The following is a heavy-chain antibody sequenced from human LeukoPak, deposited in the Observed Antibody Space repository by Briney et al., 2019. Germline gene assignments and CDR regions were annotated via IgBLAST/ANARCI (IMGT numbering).Heavy chain of an antibody. D-gene: IGHD5-18*01. CDR1: GGSISSSSYY. Sequence: SETLSLTCTVSGGSISSSSYYWGWIRQPPGKGLEWIGSIYYSGSTYYNPSLKSRVTISVDTSKNQFSLKLSSVTAADTAVYYCARRKSTAMNPLFDYWGQGTLVTVSS. CDR2: IYYSGST. V-gene: IGHV4-39*01. J-gene: IGHJ4*02. CDR3: ARRKSTAMNPLFDY.